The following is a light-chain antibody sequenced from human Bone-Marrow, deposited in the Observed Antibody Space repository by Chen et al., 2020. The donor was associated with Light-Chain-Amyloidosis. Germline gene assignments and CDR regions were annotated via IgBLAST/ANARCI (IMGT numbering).Light chain of an antibody. V-gene: IGKV1-8*01. CDR3: QQYYSYPWT. Sequence: AIRMTQSPSSFSASTGDRVTITCRASQGISSYLAWYQQKPGKSPKRLIYAASTLQSGVPPRFSGKEAGTDFTLTISCLQSEDFATYDCQQYYSYPWTFGQGTKVEIK. J-gene: IGKJ1*01. CDR1: QGISSY. CDR2: AAS.